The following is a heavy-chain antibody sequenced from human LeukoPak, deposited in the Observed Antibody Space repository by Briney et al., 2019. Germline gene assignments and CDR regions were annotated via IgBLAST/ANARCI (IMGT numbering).Heavy chain of an antibody. CDR2: IYYSGST. CDR1: GGSISSYH. V-gene: IGHV4-59*01. J-gene: IGHJ4*02. Sequence: SETLSLTCTVSGGSISSYHWSWIRQPPGKGLEWIGYIYYSGSTNYNPSLKSRVTISVDTSKNQFSLKLSSVTAADTAVYYCAGHPSGYSSGWYHAPFFFDYWGQGTLVTVSS. D-gene: IGHD6-19*01. CDR3: AGHPSGYSSGWYHAPFFFDY.